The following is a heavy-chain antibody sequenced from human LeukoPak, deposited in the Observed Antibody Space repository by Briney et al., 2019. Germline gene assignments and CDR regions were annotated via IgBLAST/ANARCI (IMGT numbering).Heavy chain of an antibody. CDR3: ARERGGEYYYDSSGCYYFDY. Sequence: SETLSLTCTVSGGSISSHYWSWIRQPPGKGLEWIGYIYYSGSTNYNPSLKSRVTISVGTSKNQFSLKLSSVTAADTAVYYCARERGGEYYYDSSGCYYFDYWGQGTLVTVSS. V-gene: IGHV4-59*11. J-gene: IGHJ4*02. D-gene: IGHD3-22*01. CDR1: GGSISSHY. CDR2: IYYSGST.